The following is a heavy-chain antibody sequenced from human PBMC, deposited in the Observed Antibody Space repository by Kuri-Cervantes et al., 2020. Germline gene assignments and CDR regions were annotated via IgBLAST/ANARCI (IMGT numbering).Heavy chain of an antibody. V-gene: IGHV3-21*01. CDR2: ISSSSTYI. CDR1: GFSFDSYS. D-gene: IGHD2-2*01. J-gene: IGHJ4*02. CDR3: ARVGGGSTQLSNFDY. Sequence: GESLKISCAASGFSFDSYSMNWVRQAPGEGLEWVSSISSSSTYIFYADSVKGRFTISRDNAKNSLYLQMNSLRTDDTTVYYCARVGGGSTQLSNFDYWGQGTLVTVSS.